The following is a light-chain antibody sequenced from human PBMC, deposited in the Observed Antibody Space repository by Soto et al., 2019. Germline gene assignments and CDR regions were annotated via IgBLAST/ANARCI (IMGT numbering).Light chain of an antibody. J-gene: IGKJ1*01. CDR1: QSLLHSSGYNY. CDR2: LGS. CDR3: MQALQAPLT. Sequence: DIVMTQSPLSLPVTPGEPASISCRSSQSLLHSSGYNYLHWYLQKPGQSPQLLIYLGSNRASGVPDRFSGSGSGTDFTLKISRVEAEDVGLYYCMQALQAPLTFGQGTKVDIK. V-gene: IGKV2-28*01.